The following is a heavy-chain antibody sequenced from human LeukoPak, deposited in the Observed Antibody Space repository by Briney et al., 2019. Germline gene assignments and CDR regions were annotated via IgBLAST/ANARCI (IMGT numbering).Heavy chain of an antibody. Sequence: GGSLRLSCAASGFTFSSYAMSWVRQAPGKGLEWVSAISGSGGSTYYADSVKGRFTISRDNSKNTLYLQVNSLRAEDTAVYYCALTMVHLGRLDYYFHYWGRGTLVTVSS. D-gene: IGHD3-10*01. V-gene: IGHV3-23*01. CDR3: ALTMVHLGRLDYYFHY. J-gene: IGHJ4*02. CDR1: GFTFSSYA. CDR2: ISGSGGST.